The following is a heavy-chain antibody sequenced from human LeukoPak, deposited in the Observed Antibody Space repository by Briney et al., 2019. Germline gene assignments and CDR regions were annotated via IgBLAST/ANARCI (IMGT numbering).Heavy chain of an antibody. J-gene: IGHJ3*01. Sequence: GGSLRLSCAASGFTFNNYEMHWVRQTAGKGLEWVSAVGIAGDTFYAGSVQGRFSISRDNAESSLFLQMNSLRAGDTAVYYCAREGRMGTADAFDVWGQGTMVTVSS. V-gene: IGHV3-13*01. D-gene: IGHD1-14*01. CDR1: GFTFNNYE. CDR3: AREGRMGTADAFDV. CDR2: VGIAGDT.